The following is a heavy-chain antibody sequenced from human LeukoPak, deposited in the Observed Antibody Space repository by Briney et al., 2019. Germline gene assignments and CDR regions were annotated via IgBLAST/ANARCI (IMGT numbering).Heavy chain of an antibody. V-gene: IGHV3-9*01. Sequence: GRSLRLSCAASGFTFDDYAMHWVRQAPGKGLEWVSGISWNSGSIGYADSVKGRFTISRDNAKNSLYLQMNSLRAEDTAVYYCARGVVWELLSYFDYWGQGTLVTVSS. CDR1: GFTFDDYA. J-gene: IGHJ4*02. CDR2: ISWNSGSI. CDR3: ARGVVWELLSYFDY. D-gene: IGHD1-7*01.